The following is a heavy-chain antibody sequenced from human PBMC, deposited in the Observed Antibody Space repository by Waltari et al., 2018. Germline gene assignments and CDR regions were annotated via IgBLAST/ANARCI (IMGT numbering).Heavy chain of an antibody. CDR3: AKAPGSGYYYVGY. Sequence: EVQLLESGGGLVQPGGSLRLSCAASGFTFSSYAMRWDRQAPGKGLEWVSAISGSGGSTYYADSVKGRFTISRDNSKNTLYLQMNSLRAEDTAVYYCAKAPGSGYYYVGYWGQGTLVTVSS. CDR1: GFTFSSYA. J-gene: IGHJ4*02. CDR2: ISGSGGST. V-gene: IGHV3-23*01. D-gene: IGHD3-22*01.